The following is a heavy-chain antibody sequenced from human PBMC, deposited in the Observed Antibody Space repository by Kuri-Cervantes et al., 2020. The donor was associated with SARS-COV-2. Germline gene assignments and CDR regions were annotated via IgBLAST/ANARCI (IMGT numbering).Heavy chain of an antibody. J-gene: IGHJ4*02. V-gene: IGHV4-31*03. CDR2: IYYSGST. CDR1: GGSISSGGYY. D-gene: IGHD1/OR15-1a*01. Sequence: SETLSLTCTVSGGSISSGGYYWSWIRQHPGKGLEWIGYIYYSGSTYYNPSLKSRVTISVDTSKNQFSLKLSSVTAADTAVYYCARGIPEQVQFGYWSQGTLVTVSS. CDR3: ARGIPEQVQFGY.